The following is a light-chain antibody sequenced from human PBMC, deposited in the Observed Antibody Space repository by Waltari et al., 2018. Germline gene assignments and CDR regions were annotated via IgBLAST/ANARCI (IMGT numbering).Light chain of an antibody. J-gene: IGLJ2*01. Sequence: QSALTQPASVSGSPEQSITIPCTGTSSDVGTYKRVSWYQQHPGKAPKLMIYAVSKRPSGVSDRFSGSKSGDMASLTISGLQPEDEAEYFCSSYAGSSKGVFGGGTKVTVL. CDR1: SSDVGTYKR. CDR2: AVS. V-gene: IGLV2-23*02. CDR3: SSYAGSSKGV.